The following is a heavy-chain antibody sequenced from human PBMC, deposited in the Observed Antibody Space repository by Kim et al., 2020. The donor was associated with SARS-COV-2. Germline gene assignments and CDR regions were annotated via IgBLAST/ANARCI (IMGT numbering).Heavy chain of an antibody. CDR3: ARQPEANWFDP. Sequence: YSTPSLKSRVTISVDTSKNQFSLKVSSVTAADTAVYYCARQPEANWFDPWGQGTLVTVSS. V-gene: IGHV4-39*01. J-gene: IGHJ5*02.